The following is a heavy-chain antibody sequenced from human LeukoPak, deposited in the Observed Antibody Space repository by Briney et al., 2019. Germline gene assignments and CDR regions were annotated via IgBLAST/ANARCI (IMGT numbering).Heavy chain of an antibody. V-gene: IGHV3-23*01. CDR2: VSPNGETA. CDR1: GFTFSSYS. D-gene: IGHD5-18*01. Sequence: GGSLRLSCAASGFTFSSYSMNWVRQPPGKGLEWVSGVSPNGETAYYADSVKGRFTISRDNSKNTVYLQVRSLRAEDTAVYYCAKDLGWIQFGYWGQGALVTVSS. J-gene: IGHJ4*02. CDR3: AKDLGWIQFGY.